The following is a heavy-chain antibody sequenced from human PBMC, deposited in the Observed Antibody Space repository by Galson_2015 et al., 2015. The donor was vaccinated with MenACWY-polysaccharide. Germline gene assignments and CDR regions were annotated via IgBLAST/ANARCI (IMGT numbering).Heavy chain of an antibody. V-gene: IGHV3-7*01. CDR3: ARPKGDY. J-gene: IGHJ4*02. Sequence: SLLLSFSSSFFPFLPSFLLFSLPPHGKGLEWVANIKQDGSDKNYVDSAKGRFTISRDNAKNSLYLQMNSLRAEDTAVYYCARPKGDYWGQGILVTVSS. CDR1: FFPFLPSF. CDR2: IKQDGSDK.